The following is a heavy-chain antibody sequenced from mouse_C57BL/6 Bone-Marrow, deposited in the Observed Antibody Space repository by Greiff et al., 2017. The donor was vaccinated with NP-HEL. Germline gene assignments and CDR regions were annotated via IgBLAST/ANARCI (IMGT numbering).Heavy chain of an antibody. Sequence: VQLVESGPGLVQPSQSLSITCTVSGFSLTSYGVHWVRQSPGKGLEWLGVIWSGGSTDYNAAFISRLSISKDNSKSQVFFKMNSLQADDTAIYYCAREGGYPWYFDVWGTGTTVTVSS. CDR1: GFSLTSYG. CDR3: AREGGYPWYFDV. J-gene: IGHJ1*03. CDR2: IWSGGST. V-gene: IGHV2-2*01. D-gene: IGHD2-2*01.